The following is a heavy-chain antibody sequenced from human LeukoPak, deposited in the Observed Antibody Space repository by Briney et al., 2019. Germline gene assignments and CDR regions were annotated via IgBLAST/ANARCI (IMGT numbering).Heavy chain of an antibody. Sequence: GGSLRLSCAASGFTFSSHWMTWVRQAPGKGLEWVASIKQDGSEKYYVDSVKGRFTISRDNAKNSLYLQMNSLRAEDTAVYYCARVGTYYDSSGRSYYFDYWGQGTLVTVSS. D-gene: IGHD3-22*01. CDR3: ARVGTYYDSSGRSYYFDY. CDR1: GFTFSSHW. J-gene: IGHJ4*02. CDR2: IKQDGSEK. V-gene: IGHV3-7*01.